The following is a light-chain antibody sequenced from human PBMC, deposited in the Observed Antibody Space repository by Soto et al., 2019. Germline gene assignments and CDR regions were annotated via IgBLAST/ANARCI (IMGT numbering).Light chain of an antibody. J-gene: IGKJ2*01. CDR1: QGINSW. Sequence: DTQMTQSPSSVSASVGDRVTITCRASQGINSWLAWYQQKPGKAPTLLIYTASKLQSGVPSRFSGSVSGADFTLTISSVQPEDFATYYCHQTYSVPYTFGQGTKLEIK. V-gene: IGKV1-12*01. CDR3: HQTYSVPYT. CDR2: TAS.